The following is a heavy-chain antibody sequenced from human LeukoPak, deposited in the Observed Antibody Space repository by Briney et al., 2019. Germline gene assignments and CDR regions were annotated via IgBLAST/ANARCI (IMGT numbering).Heavy chain of an antibody. CDR2: ISYDGSNK. CDR1: GFTFSSYA. CDR3: ARGGGSSAWFSDY. J-gene: IGHJ4*02. Sequence: QPGGSLRLSCAASGFTFSSYAMHWVRQAPGKGLEWVAVISYDGSNKYYAGSVKGRFTISRDNSKNTLYLQMNSLRPEDTAVYYCARGGGSSAWFSDYWGQGTLVTVSS. V-gene: IGHV3-30*04. D-gene: IGHD6-19*01.